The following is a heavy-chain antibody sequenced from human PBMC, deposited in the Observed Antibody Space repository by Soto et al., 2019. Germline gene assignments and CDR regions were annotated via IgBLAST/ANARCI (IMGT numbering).Heavy chain of an antibody. V-gene: IGHV3-30-3*01. CDR1: GFTFSRNA. CDR3: ARDGSFWSGYSDY. Sequence: GGSLRLSCAVSGFTFSRNAMYWVRQAPGKGLEWVALISYDGTIKYYADSVKGRFTISRDNSKNTLYLQMNSLRAEDTAVYYCARDGSFWSGYSDYWGQGTLVTVSS. CDR2: ISYDGTIK. D-gene: IGHD3-3*01. J-gene: IGHJ4*02.